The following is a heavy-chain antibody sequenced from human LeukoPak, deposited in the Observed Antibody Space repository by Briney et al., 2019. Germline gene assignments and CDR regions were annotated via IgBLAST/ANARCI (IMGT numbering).Heavy chain of an antibody. CDR3: ARESQGYSSGWYNGCLDR. V-gene: IGHV6-1*01. J-gene: IGHJ5*02. CDR1: GDSISINSAA. CDR2: TYYRSKWHS. D-gene: IGHD6-19*01. Sequence: SQTLSLTCAISGDSISINSAAWNWIRQSPSRGLEWLGWTYYRSKWHSDYAISVTSRITINPDTTKNQFYLQLNPVTPDVSAVYYCARESQGYSSGWYNGCLDRWGQGTLVTVSS.